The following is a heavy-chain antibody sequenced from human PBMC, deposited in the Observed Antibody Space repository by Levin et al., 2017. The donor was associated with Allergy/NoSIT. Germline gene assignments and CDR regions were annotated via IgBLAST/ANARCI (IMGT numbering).Heavy chain of an antibody. Sequence: GGSLRLSCAASGFTFSSYWMSWVRQAPGKGLEWVANIKQDGSEKYYVDSVKGRFTISRDNAKNSLYLQMNSLRAEDTAVYYCARGWSHYYYGMDVWGQGTTVTVSS. D-gene: IGHD2-15*01. CDR1: GFTFSSYW. CDR2: IKQDGSEK. J-gene: IGHJ6*02. V-gene: IGHV3-7*01. CDR3: ARGWSHYYYGMDV.